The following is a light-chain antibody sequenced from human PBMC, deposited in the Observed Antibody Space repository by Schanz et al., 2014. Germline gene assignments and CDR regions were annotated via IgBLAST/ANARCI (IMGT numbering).Light chain of an antibody. CDR1: SSNIGTNT. CDR2: STN. J-gene: IGLJ2*01. V-gene: IGLV1-44*01. Sequence: QSVLTQPPSASGPPGQRVTISCSGSSSNIGTNTVIWYQQLPGTAPKLLIHSTNQRPSGVPDRFSGSKSGTSASLAIIGLQAEDEADYYCSSYTSSSTSVVFGGGTKLTVL. CDR3: SSYTSSSTSVV.